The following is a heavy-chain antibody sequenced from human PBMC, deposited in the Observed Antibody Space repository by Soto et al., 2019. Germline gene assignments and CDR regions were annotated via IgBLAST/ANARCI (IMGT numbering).Heavy chain of an antibody. V-gene: IGHV1-69*01. CDR1: GGTFSSYA. CDR2: IIPICGTA. Sequence: QVQLVQSGAEVKKPGSSVKVSCKASGGTFSSYAISWVRQAPGQGLEWMGGIIPICGTANYAQKFQGRVTITADESTSTAYMELSSLRSEDTAVYYCARDLSEYSSSSDENWFDPWGQGTLVTVSS. J-gene: IGHJ5*02. D-gene: IGHD6-6*01. CDR3: ARDLSEYSSSSDENWFDP.